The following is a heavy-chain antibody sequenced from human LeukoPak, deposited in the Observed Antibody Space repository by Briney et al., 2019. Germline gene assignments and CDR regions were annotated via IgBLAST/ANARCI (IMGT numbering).Heavy chain of an antibody. CDR3: ARPSRRSYNAFDI. V-gene: IGHV3-48*03. CDR1: GFTFSSYE. Sequence: GGSLRLSCAASGFTFSSYETNWVRQAPGKGLEWVSYISSSGSTIYYADSVKGRFTISRDNAKNSLYLQMNSLRAEDTAVYYCARPSRRSYNAFDIWGQGTMVTVSS. CDR2: ISSSGSTI. D-gene: IGHD1-26*01. J-gene: IGHJ3*02.